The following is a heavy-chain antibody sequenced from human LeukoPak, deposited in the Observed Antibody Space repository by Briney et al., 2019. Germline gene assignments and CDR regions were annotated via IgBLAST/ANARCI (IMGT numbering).Heavy chain of an antibody. CDR1: GYTFTNYG. D-gene: IGHD3-22*01. Sequence: ASVKVSCKASGYTFTNYGISWVRQAPGQGLEWMGWISAYNGNTNYAQKLQGRVTMTTDTSTSTAYMELRSLRSDDTAVYYCARDRGITMIVVGLFDYWGQGTLLTVSS. CDR2: ISAYNGNT. V-gene: IGHV1-18*01. CDR3: ARDRGITMIVVGLFDY. J-gene: IGHJ4*02.